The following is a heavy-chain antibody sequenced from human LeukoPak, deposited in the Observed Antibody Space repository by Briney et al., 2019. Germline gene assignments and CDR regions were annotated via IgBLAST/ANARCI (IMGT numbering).Heavy chain of an antibody. V-gene: IGHV3-53*01. CDR1: GFTVSNNY. CDR3: ARFSAVAGTDY. Sequence: GGSLRLSCAASGFTVSNNYITWVRQAPGEGLEWVSVFYSNGVTRYADSVKGRFTISRDNSRNTIFLQMNSLRAEDTALYHCARFSAVAGTDYWGQGTQVTVSS. J-gene: IGHJ4*02. D-gene: IGHD6-19*01. CDR2: FYSNGVT.